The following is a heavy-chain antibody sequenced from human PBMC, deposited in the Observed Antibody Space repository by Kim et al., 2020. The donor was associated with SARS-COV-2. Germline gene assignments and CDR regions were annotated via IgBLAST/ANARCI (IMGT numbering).Heavy chain of an antibody. CDR1: GFTFSSYS. CDR2: ISSSSSYI. CDR3: ARVYEVRSYYGSGGGAPNYYYYGMDV. D-gene: IGHD3-10*01. Sequence: GGSLRLSCAASGFTFSSYSMNWVRQAPGKGLEWVSSISSSSSYIYYADSVKGRFTISRDNAKNSLYLQMNSLRAEDTAVYYCARVYEVRSYYGSGGGAPNYYYYGMDVWGQGTTVTVSS. V-gene: IGHV3-21*01. J-gene: IGHJ6*02.